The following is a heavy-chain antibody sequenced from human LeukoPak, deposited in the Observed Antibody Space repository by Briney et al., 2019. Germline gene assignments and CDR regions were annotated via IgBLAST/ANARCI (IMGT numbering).Heavy chain of an antibody. V-gene: IGHV1-8*01. CDR2: MNPNSGNT. CDR1: GYAFTSYD. D-gene: IGHD6-13*01. J-gene: IGHJ4*02. Sequence: GASVKVSCKASGYAFTSYDINWVRQATGQGLEWMGWMNPNSGNTGYAQKFQGRVTMTRNTSISTAYMELSSLRSEDTAVYYCARGYGLAAGTEFYDYWGQGTLVTVSS. CDR3: ARGYGLAAGTEFYDY.